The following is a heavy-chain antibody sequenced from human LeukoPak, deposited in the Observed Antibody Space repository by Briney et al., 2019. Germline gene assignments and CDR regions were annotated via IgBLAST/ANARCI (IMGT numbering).Heavy chain of an antibody. CDR2: INQDGSEK. V-gene: IGHV3-7*05. J-gene: IGHJ4*02. CDR1: GFTFSSSW. D-gene: IGHD6-13*01. Sequence: PGGSLRLSCAASGFTFSSSWMSWVRQAPGKGLEWVANINQDGSEKYYVDSVKGRFTISRDNAKNSLYLQMNSLRAEDTAIYYCARDWGAAGLWDYWGQGTLVTVSS. CDR3: ARDWGAAGLWDY.